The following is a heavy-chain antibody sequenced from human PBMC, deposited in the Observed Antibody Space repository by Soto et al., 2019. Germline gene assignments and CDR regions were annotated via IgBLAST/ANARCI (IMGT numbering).Heavy chain of an antibody. J-gene: IGHJ4*02. Sequence: PSETLSLTCTVSGGPVSSGSYYWSWIRQPPGKGLEWIGYIYYSGSTNYNPSLKSRVTISVDTSKNQFSLKLSSVTAADTAVYYCARARTNYYGRAYFDYWGQGTLVTVSS. D-gene: IGHD3-22*01. CDR2: IYYSGST. V-gene: IGHV4-61*01. CDR1: GGPVSSGSYY. CDR3: ARARTNYYGRAYFDY.